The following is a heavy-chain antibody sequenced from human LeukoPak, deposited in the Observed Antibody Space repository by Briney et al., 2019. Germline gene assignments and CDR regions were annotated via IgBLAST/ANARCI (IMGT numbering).Heavy chain of an antibody. CDR1: GFTFSRYT. V-gene: IGHV3-21*01. Sequence: GGSLRLSCAASGFTFSRYTMNWARQAPGKGLEWVSSISSGSTYIYYADSVQGRFTISRDNAKNSLYLQMNSLRAEDTAVYYCARADGQQLGDYWGQGTLVTVSS. D-gene: IGHD6-13*01. CDR2: ISSGSTYI. J-gene: IGHJ4*02. CDR3: ARADGQQLGDY.